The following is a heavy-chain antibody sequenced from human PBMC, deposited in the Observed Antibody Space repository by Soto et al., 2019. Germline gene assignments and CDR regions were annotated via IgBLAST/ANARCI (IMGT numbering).Heavy chain of an antibody. J-gene: IGHJ5*02. CDR2: INQDGSQK. CDR3: ARAGVLWWSP. CDR1: GFTFSSYW. Sequence: PGGSLRLSCAASGFTFSSYWMSWVRQAPGKGLEWVANINQDGSQKYYPDSVKGRFTISRDNANNALYLQMNSLRAEDTAVYYCARAGVLWWSPWGQGNLVTVSS. D-gene: IGHD2-21*01. V-gene: IGHV3-7*01.